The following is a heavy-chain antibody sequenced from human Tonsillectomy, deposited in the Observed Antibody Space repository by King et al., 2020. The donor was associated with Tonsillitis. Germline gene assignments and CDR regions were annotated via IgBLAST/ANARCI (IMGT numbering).Heavy chain of an antibody. CDR2: IKEDGSEK. V-gene: IGHV3-7*01. D-gene: IGHD2-15*01. CDR1: GFTFSTYW. CDR3: ANLGYCSGGTCYPPFNH. Sequence: VQLVESGGALVQPGGSLRLSCAASGFTFSTYWMTWVRQAPGKGLEWVANIKEDGSEKNYVDSVEGRFTISRDNAKNSLYLQMNSLRAEDTAVYYCANLGYCSGGTCYPPFNHWGQGTLVTVSS. J-gene: IGHJ4*02.